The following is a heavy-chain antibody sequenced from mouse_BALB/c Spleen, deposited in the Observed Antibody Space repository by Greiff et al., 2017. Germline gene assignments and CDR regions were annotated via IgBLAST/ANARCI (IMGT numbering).Heavy chain of an antibody. V-gene: IGHV2-2*02. D-gene: IGHD1-1*01. Sequence: QVQLQQSGPGLVQPSQSLSITCTVSGFSLTSYGVNWVRQSPGKGLEWLGVIWSGGSTDYNAAFISRLSISKDNSKSQVFFKMNSLQANDTAIYYCARITTVVNPYYAMDYWGQGTSVTVSS. CDR1: GFSLTSYG. CDR2: IWSGGST. CDR3: ARITTVVNPYYAMDY. J-gene: IGHJ4*01.